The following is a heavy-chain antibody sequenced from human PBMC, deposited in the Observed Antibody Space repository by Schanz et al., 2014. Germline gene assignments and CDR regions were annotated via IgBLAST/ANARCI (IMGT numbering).Heavy chain of an antibody. CDR2: IFHSGTT. CDR1: GGSISSGVW. D-gene: IGHD5-18*01. J-gene: IGHJ5*02. Sequence: QVQLQESGPGLVKPSGTLSLTCVVSGGSISSGVWWTWARQSPGKGLEWIGEIFHSGTTNYNPSRESRATISVEKSKNQFSLILSSMTAADTAVYYCARRSVSPSGNSYGYVVAWFDPWGQGTLVTVSS. CDR3: ARRSVSPSGNSYGYVVAWFDP. V-gene: IGHV4-4*02.